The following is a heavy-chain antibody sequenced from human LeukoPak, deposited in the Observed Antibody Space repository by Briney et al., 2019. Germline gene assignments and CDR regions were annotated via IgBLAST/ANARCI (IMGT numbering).Heavy chain of an antibody. D-gene: IGHD3-22*01. V-gene: IGHV4-39*01. CDR3: ARHPTGYHYWFDP. Sequence: PSETLSLTCTVSGGSISSSSYYWGWIRQPPGKGLEWIGSIYYSGSTYYNPSLKSRVTISVDTSKNQFSLKLSSVTAADTAVYYCARHPTGYHYWFDPWGQGTLVTVSS. J-gene: IGHJ5*02. CDR1: GGSISSSSYY. CDR2: IYYSGST.